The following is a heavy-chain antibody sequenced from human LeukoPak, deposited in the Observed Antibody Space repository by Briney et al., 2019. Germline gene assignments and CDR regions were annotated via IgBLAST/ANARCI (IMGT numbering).Heavy chain of an antibody. CDR1: GFTFSGSA. D-gene: IGHD4-17*01. J-gene: IGHJ3*02. Sequence: PGGSLRLSCAASGFTFSGSAMHWVRQASGKGLEWVGRIRSKANSYATAYAASVKGRFTISRDDSKNTAYLQMNSLKTEDTAVYYCTRPDGDYVAFDIWGQGIMVTVSS. CDR3: TRPDGDYVAFDI. CDR2: IRSKANSYAT. V-gene: IGHV3-73*01.